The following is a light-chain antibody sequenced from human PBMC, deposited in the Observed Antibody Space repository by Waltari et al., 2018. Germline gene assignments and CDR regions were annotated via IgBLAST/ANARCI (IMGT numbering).Light chain of an antibody. CDR1: QSVGTK. Sequence: EIVMTQSPVTLSVSPGERATLSCRASQSVGTKLAWYQQKPGQAPRFLTYGASTRATGIAARFSGSGSGTEFTLTISSLQSEDFAIYYCQQYNLWPWTFDQGTKVDIK. CDR2: GAS. J-gene: IGKJ1*01. V-gene: IGKV3-15*01. CDR3: QQYNLWPWT.